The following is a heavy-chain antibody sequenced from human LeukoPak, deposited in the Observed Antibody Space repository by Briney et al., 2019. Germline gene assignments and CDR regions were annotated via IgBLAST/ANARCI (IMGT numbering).Heavy chain of an antibody. D-gene: IGHD6-19*01. CDR2: IRYDGSNK. J-gene: IGHJ4*02. V-gene: IGHV3-30*02. CDR3: AKGVRQWLTPSFDY. Sequence: PGGSLRLSCAASGFTFSSYGMHWVRQAPGKGLEWVAFIRYDGSNKYYADSVKGRFTISRDNSKNTLYLQMNNLRAEDTAVYYCAKGVRQWLTPSFDYWGQGTLVTVSS. CDR1: GFTFSSYG.